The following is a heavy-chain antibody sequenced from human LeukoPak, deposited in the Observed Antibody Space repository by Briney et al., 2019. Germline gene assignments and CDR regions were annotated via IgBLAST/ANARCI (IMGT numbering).Heavy chain of an antibody. Sequence: ASVKVSCKASGGTFSSYAISWVRQAPGQGREWMGGIIPIFGTANYAQKFQGRVTITTDESTSTAYMELSSLRSEDTAVYYCAVHTNPGIAAAVWFDYWGQGTLVTVSS. J-gene: IGHJ4*02. V-gene: IGHV1-69*05. CDR2: IIPIFGTA. D-gene: IGHD6-13*01. CDR1: GGTFSSYA. CDR3: AVHTNPGIAAAVWFDY.